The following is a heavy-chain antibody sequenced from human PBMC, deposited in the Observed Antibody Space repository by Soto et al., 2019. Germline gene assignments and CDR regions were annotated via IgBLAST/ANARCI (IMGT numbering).Heavy chain of an antibody. Sequence: EVQLLESGGGLVQPGGSLRLSCAASGFTFSNYAMTWVRQAPGKGLEWVSAISGSGISTFYADSVKGRFTISRDNSKNTLYLQMSSLRAADTAVYYCARDSADCSSSSCYGFFGYCGQGTLDTVSS. D-gene: IGHD2-2*01. CDR1: GFTFSNYA. J-gene: IGHJ4*02. V-gene: IGHV3-23*01. CDR3: ARDSADCSSSSCYGFFGY. CDR2: ISGSGIST.